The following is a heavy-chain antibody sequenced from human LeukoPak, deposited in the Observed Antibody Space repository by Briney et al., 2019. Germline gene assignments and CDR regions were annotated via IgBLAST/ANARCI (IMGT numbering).Heavy chain of an antibody. V-gene: IGHV4-39*01. J-gene: IGHJ5*01. CDR2: IDYSGNN. D-gene: IGHD6-19*01. CDR1: GGSISSSNYH. CDR3: ARRTAVAGGWFDS. Sequence: SGTLSLTCTVSGGSISSSNYHWGWMRQSPGKGLEWIGSIDYSGNNYHNPSSKSRVTMSADTSRNQISLKLSSVTAADTAVYYCARRTAVAGGWFDSWGQGILVTVSS.